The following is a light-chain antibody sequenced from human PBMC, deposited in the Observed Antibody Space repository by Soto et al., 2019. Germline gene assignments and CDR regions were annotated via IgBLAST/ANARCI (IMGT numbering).Light chain of an antibody. Sequence: QSVLTQPASVSGSPGQSITISCTGTSSDVGGYNYVSWYQQHPGKAPKLMIYDVSNRPSGVSNRFSGSKSGNTASPTISGLQAEDEDDYYCSSYTSSSTLLYVFGTGTKLTVL. CDR2: DVS. CDR3: SSYTSSSTLLYV. CDR1: SSDVGGYNY. J-gene: IGLJ1*01. V-gene: IGLV2-14*01.